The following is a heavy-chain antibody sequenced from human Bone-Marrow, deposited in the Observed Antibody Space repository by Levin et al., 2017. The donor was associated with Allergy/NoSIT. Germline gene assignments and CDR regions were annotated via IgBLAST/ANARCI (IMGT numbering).Heavy chain of an antibody. V-gene: IGHV3-11*01. CDR2: ITTTGTSV. CDR1: GFSFSDFY. CDR3: ARLGYSYGAYGMDV. Sequence: PGGSLRLSCAASGFSFSDFYMSWVRQAPGKGLEWLSYITTTGTSVYYTDSMKGRLTVSRDNTKRSLSLQLNSLGADDTAIYYCARLGYSYGAYGMDVWGQGTTVTVS. D-gene: IGHD2-15*01. J-gene: IGHJ6*02.